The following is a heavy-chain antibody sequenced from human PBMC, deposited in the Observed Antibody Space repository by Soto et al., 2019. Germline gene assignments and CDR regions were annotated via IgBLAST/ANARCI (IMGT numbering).Heavy chain of an antibody. CDR3: ARTNDYGGNYFDY. D-gene: IGHD4-17*01. CDR1: GGSISSGGYS. Sequence: SETLSLTCAVSGGSISSGGYSWSWIRQPPGKGLEWIGYIYHSGSTYYNPSLKSRVTISVDRSKNQFSLKLSSVTAADTAVYYCARTNDYGGNYFDYWGQGTLVTVSS. J-gene: IGHJ4*02. V-gene: IGHV4-30-2*01. CDR2: IYHSGST.